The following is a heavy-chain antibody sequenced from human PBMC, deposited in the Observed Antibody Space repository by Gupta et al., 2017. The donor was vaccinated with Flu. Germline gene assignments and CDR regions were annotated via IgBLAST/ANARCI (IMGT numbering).Heavy chain of an antibody. CDR3: AKSVYCAGGCCYSPAGH. J-gene: IGHJ4*02. Sequence: QVKLVESGGAVVQPGGSLRLSCSPSVYPFSNNGMNWVLQAPGKGLEGGAVICYDEKYKCHADIFKGRFTISRDNSKDTVYLQMNSLRDEDTGLYYCAKSVYCAGGCCYSPAGHWGQGTKVTVSS. D-gene: IGHD2-8*02. CDR1: VYPFSNNG. CDR2: ICYDEKYK. V-gene: IGHV3-33*06.